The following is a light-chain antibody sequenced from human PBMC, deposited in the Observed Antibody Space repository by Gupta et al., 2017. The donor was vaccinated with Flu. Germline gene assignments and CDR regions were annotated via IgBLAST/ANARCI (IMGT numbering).Light chain of an antibody. CDR3: QSYDSSLSGVV. Sequence: VTISCTGSSSNIGAGYDVHWYQQLPGTAPKLLIYGNSNRPSGVPDRFSGSKSGTSASLDITGLQAEDEADYYCQSYDSSLSGVVFGGGTKLTGL. V-gene: IGLV1-40*01. J-gene: IGLJ3*02. CDR1: SSNIGAGYD. CDR2: GNS.